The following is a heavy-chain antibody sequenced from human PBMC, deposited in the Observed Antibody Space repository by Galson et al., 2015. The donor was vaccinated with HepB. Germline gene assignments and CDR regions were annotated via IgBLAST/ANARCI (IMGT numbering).Heavy chain of an antibody. CDR1: GYTLTELS. D-gene: IGHD3-22*01. CDR3: ATSVPHYYDSSGPRGDNWFDP. V-gene: IGHV1-24*01. Sequence: SVKVSCKVSGYTLTELSMHWVRQAPGKGLEWMGGFDPEDGETIYAQKFQGRVTMTEDTSTDTAYMELSSLRSEDTAVYYCATSVPHYYDSSGPRGDNWFDPWGQGTLVTVSS. CDR2: FDPEDGET. J-gene: IGHJ5*02.